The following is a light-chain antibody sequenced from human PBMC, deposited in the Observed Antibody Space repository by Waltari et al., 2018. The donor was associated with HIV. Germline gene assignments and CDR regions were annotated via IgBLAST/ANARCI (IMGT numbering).Light chain of an antibody. Sequence: QSALTQPASVSGSPGQSITISCTGTSSDVGSYNFVSWYQQHPGKAPKLMIYEGTKRPSGVSNRFSGSKSVNTASLTISGLQAEDEADYYCCSYAGSSPPKFGGGTALTVL. J-gene: IGLJ3*02. CDR1: SSDVGSYNF. CDR3: CSYAGSSPPK. CDR2: EGT. V-gene: IGLV2-23*01.